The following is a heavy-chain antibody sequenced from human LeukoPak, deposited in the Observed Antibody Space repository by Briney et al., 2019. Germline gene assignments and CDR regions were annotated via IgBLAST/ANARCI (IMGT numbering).Heavy chain of an antibody. D-gene: IGHD3-10*01. V-gene: IGHV4-39*07. CDR1: GGSISSSSYY. CDR2: IFYSGST. CDR3: ARVRANSITMVRGVHKGDWFDP. Sequence: SETLSLTCTVSGGSISSSSYYWGWIRQSPGKGLEWIGSIFYSGSTYYNPSLKSRVTISVDTSKNQFSLKLSSVTAADTAVYYCARVRANSITMVRGVHKGDWFDPWGQGTLVTVSS. J-gene: IGHJ5*02.